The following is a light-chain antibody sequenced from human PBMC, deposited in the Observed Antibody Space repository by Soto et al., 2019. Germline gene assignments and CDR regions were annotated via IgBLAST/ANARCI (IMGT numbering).Light chain of an antibody. V-gene: IGKV3-15*01. CDR1: QSVSSN. Sequence: EIVMTQSPATLSVSPGERATLSCRASQSVSSNLAWYQQKPGQAPRLLIYGASTRATGIPARFSGSGSGTEFTLTISSLPSEDFAVYYCQQYNNWPFTFGPATNVDI. J-gene: IGKJ3*01. CDR3: QQYNNWPFT. CDR2: GAS.